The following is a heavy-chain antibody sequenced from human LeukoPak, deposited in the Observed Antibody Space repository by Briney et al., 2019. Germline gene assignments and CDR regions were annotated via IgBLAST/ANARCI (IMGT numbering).Heavy chain of an antibody. J-gene: IGHJ3*02. V-gene: IGHV1-18*01. CDR1: GYTFTSYG. CDR3: ARDGLAAAGDDAFDI. D-gene: IGHD6-13*01. Sequence: ASVKVSCKASGYTFTSYGISWVRPAPGQGLEWMGWISAYNGNTNYAQKLQGRDTMTTDTSTSTAYMELRSLRSDDTAVYYCARDGLAAAGDDAFDIWGQGTMVTVSS. CDR2: ISAYNGNT.